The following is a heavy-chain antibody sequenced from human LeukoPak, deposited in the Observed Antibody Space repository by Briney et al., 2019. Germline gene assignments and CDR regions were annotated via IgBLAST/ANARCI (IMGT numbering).Heavy chain of an antibody. CDR2: IGTAGDT. V-gene: IGHV3-13*01. CDR3: ARVAKERVGGVYYFDY. CDR1: GFTFRTYG. D-gene: IGHD1-1*01. J-gene: IGHJ4*02. Sequence: PGGSLRLSCAASGFTFRTYGMHWVRQATGKGLEWVSAIGTAGDTYYTGSVKGRFTISRENAKNSLYLQMNSLRAGDTAVYYCARVAKERVGGVYYFDYWGQGTLVTVSS.